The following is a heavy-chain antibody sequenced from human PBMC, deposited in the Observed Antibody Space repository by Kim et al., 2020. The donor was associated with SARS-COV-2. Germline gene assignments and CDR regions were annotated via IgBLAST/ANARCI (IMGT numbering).Heavy chain of an antibody. CDR1: GYTFTSYY. V-gene: IGHV1-46*01. D-gene: IGHD3-10*01. J-gene: IGHJ6*02. CDR2: INPSGGST. Sequence: ASVKVSCKASGYTFTSYYMHWVRQAPGQGLEWMGIINPSGGSTSYAQKFQGRVTMTRDTSTSTVYMELSSLRSEDTAVYYCAREGAQTAIWFGELFDVVLRGGGMDVWGQGTTVTVSS. CDR3: AREGAQTAIWFGELFDVVLRGGGMDV.